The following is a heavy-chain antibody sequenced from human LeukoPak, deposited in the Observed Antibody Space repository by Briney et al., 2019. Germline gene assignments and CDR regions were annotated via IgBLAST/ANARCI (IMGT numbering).Heavy chain of an antibody. CDR1: GFTLDDYG. Sequence: GGSLRLSCAASGFTLDDYGMSWVRQAPGKGLEWVSGLNWNGGRTGYTDSLKGRFTISSDNAKNSLYLEMNSLRAEDTAVYYGARAASWYSSSWYYYYYYMDVWGKGTTVTVSS. CDR2: LNWNGGRT. V-gene: IGHV3-20*04. J-gene: IGHJ6*03. CDR3: ARAASWYSSSWYYYYYYMDV. D-gene: IGHD6-13*01.